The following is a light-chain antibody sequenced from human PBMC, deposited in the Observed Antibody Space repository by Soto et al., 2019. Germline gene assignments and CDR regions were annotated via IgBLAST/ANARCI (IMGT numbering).Light chain of an antibody. CDR3: CSYAGSGTPVV. J-gene: IGLJ2*01. V-gene: IGLV2-23*02. CDR1: SSDVGKYIF. CDR2: EVS. Sequence: QSALTQPASVSGSPGQSITLSCTGTSSDVGKYIFVSWYQQYPGKAPKLMLYEVSERPSGISYRFSGSKSGNTASLTISGLQAEDEADYYCCSYAGSGTPVVFGGGTKLTVL.